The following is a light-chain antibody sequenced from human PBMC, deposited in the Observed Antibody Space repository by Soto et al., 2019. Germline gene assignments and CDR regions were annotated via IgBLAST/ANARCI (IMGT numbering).Light chain of an antibody. J-gene: IGKJ5*01. CDR1: QGISNY. CDR2: DAS. V-gene: IGKV1-9*01. Sequence: DIQLTQSPSSMSTYVEDRVTITCRASQGISNYLAWYQQKTGKAPKLLIYDASTLQSGVPSRFSGSGSGTDFTLTISSLQPEDFATYYCQKLNSYPLTFGQGTRLEI. CDR3: QKLNSYPLT.